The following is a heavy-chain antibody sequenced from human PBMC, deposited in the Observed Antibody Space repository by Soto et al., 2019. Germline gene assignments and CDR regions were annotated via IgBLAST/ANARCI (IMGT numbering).Heavy chain of an antibody. CDR2: ISYSGSA. CDR1: VGSISSGDYY. D-gene: IGHD3-10*01. V-gene: IGHV4-30-4*01. CDR3: ARDGWQMVRGVSISGGMDV. J-gene: IGHJ6*02. Sequence: PSETLSLNGTVSVGSISSGDYYWRWIRQPPGKGLEWIGYISYSGSAYYNPSLKSRFTISIDTSKKQFSLNLRSVTAADTAVYYCARDGWQMVRGVSISGGMDVWGQGTTVTVSS.